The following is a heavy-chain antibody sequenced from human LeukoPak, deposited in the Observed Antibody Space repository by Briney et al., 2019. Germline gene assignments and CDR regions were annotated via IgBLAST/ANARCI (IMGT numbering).Heavy chain of an antibody. CDR1: GFTFSSYG. CDR2: ISYDGSNK. J-gene: IGHJ6*02. V-gene: IGHV3-30*03. CDR3: ARGSGLTTVSDYYYYYGMDV. D-gene: IGHD4-11*01. Sequence: GRSLRLSCAASGFTFSSYGMHWVRQAPGKGLEWVAVISYDGSNKYYADSVKGRFTISRDNSKNTLYLQMNSLRAEDTAVYYCARGSGLTTVSDYYYYYGMDVWGQGTTVTVSS.